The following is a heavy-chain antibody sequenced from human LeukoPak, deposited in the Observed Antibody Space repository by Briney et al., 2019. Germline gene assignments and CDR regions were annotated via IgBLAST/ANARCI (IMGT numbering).Heavy chain of an antibody. CDR1: GGSINSSYYY. D-gene: IGHD2-15*01. CDR2: IYTSGST. V-gene: IGHV4-39*07. Sequence: SETLSLTCTVSGGSINSSYYYWGWIRQPPGKGLEWIGRIYTSGSTNYNPSLKSRVTMSVDTSKNQFSLKLSSVTAADTAVYYCARAWERRGYCSGGSRLFDAFDIWGQGTMVTVSS. CDR3: ARAWERRGYCSGGSRLFDAFDI. J-gene: IGHJ3*02.